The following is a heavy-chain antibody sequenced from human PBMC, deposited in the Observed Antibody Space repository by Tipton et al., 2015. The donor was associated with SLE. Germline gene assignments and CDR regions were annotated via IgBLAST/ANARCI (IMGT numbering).Heavy chain of an antibody. D-gene: IGHD2-15*01. CDR3: ATHVGNALDY. CDR1: GFTFSNYA. CDR2: ISYDASNK. J-gene: IGHJ4*02. Sequence: LSLTCTASGFTFSNYAMSWVRQAPGKGLEWVAVISYDASNKNYAESVKGRFTISRDNHKNTLYLQMDSLRDEDTAVYYCATHVGNALDYWGQGTLVSVSS. V-gene: IGHV3-30-3*01.